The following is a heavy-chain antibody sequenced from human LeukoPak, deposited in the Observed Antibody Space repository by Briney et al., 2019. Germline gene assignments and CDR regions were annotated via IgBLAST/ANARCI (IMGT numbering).Heavy chain of an antibody. CDR3: AREYYYDSSGQPYFDY. D-gene: IGHD3-22*01. J-gene: IGHJ4*02. Sequence: ASVKVSCKASGYTFTSYGISWVRQAPGQGLEWMGWISAYSGNTNYAQKLQGRVTMTTDTSTSTAYMELRSLRSDDTAVYYCAREYYYDSSGQPYFDYWGQGTLVTVSS. CDR2: ISAYSGNT. CDR1: GYTFTSYG. V-gene: IGHV1-18*01.